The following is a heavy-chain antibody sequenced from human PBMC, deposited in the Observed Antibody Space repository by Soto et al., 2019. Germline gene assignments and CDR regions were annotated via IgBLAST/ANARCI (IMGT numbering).Heavy chain of an antibody. CDR1: GFTFSSYA. CDR2: ISYDGSNK. CDR3: ARDSFDSSSWYYYYYYGMDV. J-gene: IGHJ6*02. Sequence: GGSLRLSCAASGFTFSSYAMHWVRQAPGKGLEWVAVISYDGSNKYYADSVKGRFTISRDNSKNTLYLQMNSLRAEDTAVYYCARDSFDSSSWYYYYYYGMDVWGQGTTVTVSS. D-gene: IGHD6-13*01. V-gene: IGHV3-30-3*01.